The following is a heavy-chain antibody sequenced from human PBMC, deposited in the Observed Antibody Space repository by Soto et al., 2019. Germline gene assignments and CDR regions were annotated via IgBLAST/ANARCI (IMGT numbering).Heavy chain of an antibody. D-gene: IGHD3-10*01. CDR1: GFTFTTSA. Sequence: EVQLLESGGGLVQPGGFLRLSCAASGFTFTTSAMRWVRQAPGKGLEWVSGISGSGSSTYYADSVKGRFTISRDNSRNTLYLQMNSPRAEDTDLYHCAKSITMVRGTMVPCLWYFDYWGQGTLVTVSS. J-gene: IGHJ4*02. CDR3: AKSITMVRGTMVPCLWYFDY. V-gene: IGHV3-23*01. CDR2: ISGSGSST.